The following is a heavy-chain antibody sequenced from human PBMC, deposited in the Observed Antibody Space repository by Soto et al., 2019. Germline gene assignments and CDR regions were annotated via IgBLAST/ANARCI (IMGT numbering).Heavy chain of an antibody. V-gene: IGHV4-39*01. CDR1: GGSISSSSYY. J-gene: IGHJ4*02. CDR3: ARHAGSSWYVPFDY. D-gene: IGHD6-13*01. CDR2: IYYSGST. Sequence: QLQLQESGPGLVKPSETLSLTCTVSGGSISSSSYYWGWLRQPPGKGLEWIGSIYYSGSTYYNPALKSRVTISVDTSKNQFSLTLSSVTAADTAVYYCARHAGSSWYVPFDYWGQGTLVTVSS.